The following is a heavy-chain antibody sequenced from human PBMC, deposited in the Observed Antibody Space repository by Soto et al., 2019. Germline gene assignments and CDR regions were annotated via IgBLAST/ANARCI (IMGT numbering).Heavy chain of an antibody. CDR1: GVYISSGDYY. CDR3: ASVLRYFDEFYYYYGMDV. Sequence: SETLSLTCTVSGVYISSGDYYWSWIRQPPGKGLEWIGYIYYSGSTYYNPSLKSRVTISVGTSKNQFSLKLSSVTAADTAVYYCASVLRYFDEFYYYYGMDVWGQGTTVTVS. J-gene: IGHJ6*02. D-gene: IGHD3-9*01. CDR2: IYYSGST. V-gene: IGHV4-30-4*01.